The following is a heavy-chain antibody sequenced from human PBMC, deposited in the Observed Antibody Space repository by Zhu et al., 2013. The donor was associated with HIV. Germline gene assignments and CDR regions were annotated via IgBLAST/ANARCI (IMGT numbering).Heavy chain of an antibody. CDR2: INPKTGAT. CDR3: ARGGDIAAAGFDY. J-gene: IGHJ4*02. CDR1: GYTFTDYY. V-gene: IGHV1-2*02. Sequence: QVQLVQSGPEVKKPGASVRVSCKTSGYTFTDYYIHWVRQAPGQGLEWVGWINPKTGATNFTQKFQGRVIMTRDTPLATTYMELRRLKSSDTAVYYCARGGDIAAAGFDYWGQGTLVTVSS. D-gene: IGHD6-13*01.